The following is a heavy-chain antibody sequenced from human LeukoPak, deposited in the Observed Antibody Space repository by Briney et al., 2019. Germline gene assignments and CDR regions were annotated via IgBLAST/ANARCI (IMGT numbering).Heavy chain of an antibody. CDR3: AREITGTTEETFDY. CDR2: INPNSGGT. D-gene: IGHD1-7*01. V-gene: IGHV1-2*02. Sequence: ASVTVSCKASGYTFTGYYMHWVRQAPGQGLEWMGWINPNSGGTNYAQKFQGRVTMTRDTSISTAYMELSRLRSDDTAVYYCAREITGTTEETFDYWGQGTLVTVSS. J-gene: IGHJ4*02. CDR1: GYTFTGYY.